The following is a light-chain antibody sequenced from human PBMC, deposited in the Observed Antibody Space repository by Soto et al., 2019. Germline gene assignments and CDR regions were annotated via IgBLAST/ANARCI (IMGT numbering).Light chain of an antibody. CDR3: QQYGSPRT. CDR1: QSVSSSY. CDR2: GAS. Sequence: EIVLTQSPGTLSVSPGERATLSCRASQSVSSSYLAWYQQTPGQAPRLLIYGASSRATGIPDMFSGSCSRADFTLTISRLEPDVFAVYYCQQYGSPRTFGGGTKVEIK. J-gene: IGKJ4*01. V-gene: IGKV3-20*01.